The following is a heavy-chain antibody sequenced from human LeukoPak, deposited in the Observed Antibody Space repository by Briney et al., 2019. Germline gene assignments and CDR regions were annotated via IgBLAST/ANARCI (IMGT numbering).Heavy chain of an antibody. V-gene: IGHV4-4*02. CDR2: TYHSGST. D-gene: IGHD1/OR15-1a*01. CDR1: GDSISTSTW. Sequence: SETLSLTCAVSGDSISTSTWWNWVRQPPGKGLEWIGETYHSGSTNRNPSLKSRVTISVDKTKNQFSLKLSSVTAADTAMYYCARGHNENNYKSTIDVWGQGTMVTVSS. J-gene: IGHJ3*01. CDR3: ARGHNENNYKSTIDV.